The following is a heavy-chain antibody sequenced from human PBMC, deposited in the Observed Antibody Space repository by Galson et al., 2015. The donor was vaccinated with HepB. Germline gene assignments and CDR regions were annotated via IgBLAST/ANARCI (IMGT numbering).Heavy chain of an antibody. CDR3: ASGGVQGVGYYYYMDV. D-gene: IGHD2-15*01. V-gene: IGHV5-10-1*01. CDR2: IDPSDSYT. J-gene: IGHJ6*03. Sequence: QSGAEVKKPGESLRISCKGSGYSFTSYWISWVRQMPGKGLEWMGRIDPSDSYTNYSPSFQGHVTISADKSISTAYLQWSSLKASDTAMYYCASGGVQGVGYYYYMDVWGKGTTVTVSS. CDR1: GYSFTSYW.